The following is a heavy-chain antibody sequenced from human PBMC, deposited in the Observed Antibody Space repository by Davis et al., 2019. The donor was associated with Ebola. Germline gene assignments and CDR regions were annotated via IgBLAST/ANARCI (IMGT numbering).Heavy chain of an antibody. J-gene: IGHJ4*02. CDR2: INAGNGNT. CDR3: ATYGLWY. D-gene: IGHD2-21*01. V-gene: IGHV1-3*01. Sequence: SVKVSCKASGYSFTSYAMHLLRQAPGQRLEWMGWINAGNGNTKYSQKFQGRVTITRDTSASTAYMELSSLRSEDTAVYYCATYGLWYWGQGTLVTVSS. CDR1: GYSFTSYA.